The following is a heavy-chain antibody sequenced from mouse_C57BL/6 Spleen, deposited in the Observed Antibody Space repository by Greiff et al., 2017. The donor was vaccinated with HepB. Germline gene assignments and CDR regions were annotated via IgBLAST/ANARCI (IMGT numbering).Heavy chain of an antibody. J-gene: IGHJ2*01. CDR1: GFTFTDYY. Sequence: EVHLVESGGGLVQPGGSLSLSCAASGFTFTDYYMSWVRQPPGKALEWLGFIRNKANGYTTEYSASVKGRFTISRDNSQSILYLQMNALRAEDSATYYCARCEINWDDFDYWGQGTTLTVSS. V-gene: IGHV7-3*01. CDR2: IRNKANGYTT. CDR3: ARCEINWDDFDY. D-gene: IGHD4-1*02.